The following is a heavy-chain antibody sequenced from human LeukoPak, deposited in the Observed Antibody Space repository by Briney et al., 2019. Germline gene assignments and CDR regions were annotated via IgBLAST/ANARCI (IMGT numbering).Heavy chain of an antibody. CDR2: ISAYNGNT. Sequence: GASVKVSCKASGYTFTSYGISWVRQAPGQGLECMGWISAYNGNTNYAQKLQGRVTMTTDTSTSTAYMELRSLRSDDTAVYYCARVWCSSTSCYYYFDYRGQGTLVTVSS. V-gene: IGHV1-18*01. CDR1: GYTFTSYG. D-gene: IGHD2-2*01. CDR3: ARVWCSSTSCYYYFDY. J-gene: IGHJ4*02.